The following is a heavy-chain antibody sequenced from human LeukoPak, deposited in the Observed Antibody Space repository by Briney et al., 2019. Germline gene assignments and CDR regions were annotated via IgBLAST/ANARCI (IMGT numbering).Heavy chain of an antibody. CDR1: GGSFSGYY. CDR2: INHSGST. D-gene: IGHD3-22*01. J-gene: IGHJ4*02. CDR3: ARDRADYYDSSGSDFSYFDY. Sequence: SETLSLTCAVYGGSFSGYYWSWIRQPPGKGLEWIGEINHSGSTNYNPSLKSRVTISVDTSKNQFSLKLSSVTAADTAVYYCARDRADYYDSSGSDFSYFDYWGQGTLVTVSS. V-gene: IGHV4-34*01.